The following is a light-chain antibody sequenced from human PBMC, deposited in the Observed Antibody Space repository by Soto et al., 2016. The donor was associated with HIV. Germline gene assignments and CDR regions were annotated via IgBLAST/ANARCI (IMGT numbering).Light chain of an antibody. CDR3: QVWDSSSDHWV. J-gene: IGLJ3*02. CDR1: NIGSKS. CDR2: DNR. Sequence: SYELTQPPSVSVAPGKTATITCEGNNIGSKSVHWYQQKPGQAPRLVVYDNRDRPSGIPERFSGSNSENTATLTISRVEAGDEADYYCQVWDSSSDHWVFGGGTKLTVL. V-gene: IGLV3-21*03.